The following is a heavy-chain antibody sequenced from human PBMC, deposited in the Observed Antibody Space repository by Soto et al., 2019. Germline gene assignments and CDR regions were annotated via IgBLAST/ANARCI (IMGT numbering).Heavy chain of an antibody. CDR1: GASISSYY. CDR2: IWYSGSS. J-gene: IGHJ3*01. V-gene: IGHV4-59*08. Sequence: SETLSLTCAVSGASISSYYWNWIRQPPGKGLEWIGYIWYSGSSNYNPSLKSRVTISVDTSKNQFSLKLSSVTAADTAVYYCASLNFDLLTGYYAFDFWGQGTMVTVSS. D-gene: IGHD3-9*01. CDR3: ASLNFDLLTGYYAFDF.